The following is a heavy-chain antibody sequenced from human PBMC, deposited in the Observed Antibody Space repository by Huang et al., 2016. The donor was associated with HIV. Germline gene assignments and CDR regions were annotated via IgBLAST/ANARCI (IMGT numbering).Heavy chain of an antibody. CDR1: GFTFNKYA. CDR3: TVLLDY. CDR2: SSGNGNKT. J-gene: IGHJ4*02. V-gene: IGHV3-23*01. Sequence: EVKVLESGGGLVQPGGSLGLSCVASGFTFNKYAMSWVRQAPGKGLAWVSLSSGNGNKTYYADSVKGRFTISRDNSKNTVYLQMNSLRAEDAALYHCTVLLDYWGQGTPVTVSS.